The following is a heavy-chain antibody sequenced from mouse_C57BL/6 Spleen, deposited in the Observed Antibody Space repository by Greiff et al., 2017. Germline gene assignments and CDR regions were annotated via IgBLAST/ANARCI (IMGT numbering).Heavy chain of an antibody. CDR3: ARTGYDEGSYYAMDY. Sequence: LQQSGPELVKPGASVKMSCKASGYTFTDYNMHWVKQSHGKSLEWIGYINPNNGGTSYNQKFKGKATLTVNKSSSTAYMELRSLTSEDSAVYYCARTGYDEGSYYAMDYWGQGTSVTVSS. CDR2: INPNNGGT. D-gene: IGHD2-2*01. V-gene: IGHV1-22*01. CDR1: GYTFTDYN. J-gene: IGHJ4*01.